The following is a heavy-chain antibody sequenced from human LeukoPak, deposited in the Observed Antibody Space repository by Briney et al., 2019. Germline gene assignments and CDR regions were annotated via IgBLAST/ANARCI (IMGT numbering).Heavy chain of an antibody. CDR1: GGSFSGYY. J-gene: IGHJ6*03. CDR3: ARIPSFYYYYYMDV. D-gene: IGHD2-2*02. Sequence: SETLSLTCAVYGGSFSGYYWSWIRQPPGTGLEWIGEINHSGSTNYNPSLKSRVTISVDTSKNQFSLKLSSVTAADTAVYYCARIPSFYYYYYMDVWGKGTTVTVSS. CDR2: INHSGST. V-gene: IGHV4-34*01.